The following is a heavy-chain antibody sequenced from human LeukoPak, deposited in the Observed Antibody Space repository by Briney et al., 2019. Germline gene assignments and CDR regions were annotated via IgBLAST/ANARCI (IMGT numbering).Heavy chain of an antibody. CDR2: INHSGGT. CDR1: GGSFSGYY. V-gene: IGHV4-34*01. D-gene: IGHD4-17*01. Sequence: SETLSFTCAVYGGSFSGYYWSWIRQPPGKGLEWIGEINHSGGTNYNPSLKSRVTISVDTSKNQFSLKLSSVTAADTAVYYCARGYGDSIEYYFDYWGQGTLVTVSS. J-gene: IGHJ4*02. CDR3: ARGYGDSIEYYFDY.